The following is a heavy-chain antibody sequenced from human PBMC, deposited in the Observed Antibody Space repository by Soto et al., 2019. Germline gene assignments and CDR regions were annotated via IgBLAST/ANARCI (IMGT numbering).Heavy chain of an antibody. D-gene: IGHD1-7*01. CDR3: ARPNQNYVGS. CDR2: INPANSET. Sequence: GESLKISCKASGYSFINYWIGWVRQMPGKGLESMAIINPANSETRYSPAFQGQVTISADKSVTTTYLQWDSLKASDSAMHFCARPNQNYVGSWGQGTLGTVSS. CDR1: GYSFINYW. J-gene: IGHJ5*02. V-gene: IGHV5-51*01.